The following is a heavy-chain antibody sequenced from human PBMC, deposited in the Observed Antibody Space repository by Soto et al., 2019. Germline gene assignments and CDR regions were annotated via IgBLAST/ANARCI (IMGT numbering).Heavy chain of an antibody. CDR1: GFTVSSYY. CDR2: IYSGGST. J-gene: IGHJ3*02. Sequence: ESGGGLIQPGGSLRLSCAGSGFTVSSYYMSWVRQAPGKGLEWVSVIYSGGSTYYADSVKGRFTISRDNSKNTLYLQMNSLRAEDTALYYCAKSGGSGWFADAFDIWGQGTMVTVSS. V-gene: IGHV3-53*01. D-gene: IGHD6-19*01. CDR3: AKSGGSGWFADAFDI.